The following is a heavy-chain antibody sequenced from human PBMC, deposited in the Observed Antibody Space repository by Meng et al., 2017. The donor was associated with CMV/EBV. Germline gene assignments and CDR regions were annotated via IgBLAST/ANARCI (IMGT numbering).Heavy chain of an antibody. CDR2: INHSGST. D-gene: IGHD2-21*01. V-gene: IGHV4-34*01. CDR1: GGSSSGYY. CDR3: ARLRGTVPRLVYYCYYYGMDV. J-gene: IGHJ6*02. Sequence: GSLRLSCAVYGGSSSGYYWSWIRQPPGKGLEWIGEINHSGSTNYHPSLKSRVTISVDTSKNQFSLKLSSVTAADTAVYYCARLRGTVPRLVYYCYYYGMDVWGQGTTVTVSS.